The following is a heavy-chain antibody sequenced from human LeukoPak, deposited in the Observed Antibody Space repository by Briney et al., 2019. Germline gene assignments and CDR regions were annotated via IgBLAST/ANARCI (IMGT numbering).Heavy chain of an antibody. Sequence: GASVKVSCKASGYTFTSYGINRVRQAPGQGLEWMGWISTYNGDTNYAQKLQGRVTMTTDTSTSTAYMELRSLRSDNTAVYYCARGSSYGFSMGYWGQGTLVTVSS. V-gene: IGHV1-18*01. CDR2: ISTYNGDT. CDR1: GYTFTSYG. D-gene: IGHD3-16*01. CDR3: ARGSSYGFSMGY. J-gene: IGHJ4*02.